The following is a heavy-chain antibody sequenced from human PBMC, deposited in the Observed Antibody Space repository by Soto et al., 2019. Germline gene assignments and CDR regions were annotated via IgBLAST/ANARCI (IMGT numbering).Heavy chain of an antibody. V-gene: IGHV4-39*07. CDR2: INHSGST. J-gene: IGHJ6*02. CDR3: ARGGTLFYYYGMDV. Sequence: SETLSLTCTVSGGSTSSSSDSWVWLRQPPGKGLEWIGEINHSGSTNYNPSLKSRVTISVDTSKNQFSLKLSSVTAADTAVYYCARGGTLFYYYGMDVWGQRTTVTVSS. D-gene: IGHD1-1*01. CDR1: GGSTSSSSDS.